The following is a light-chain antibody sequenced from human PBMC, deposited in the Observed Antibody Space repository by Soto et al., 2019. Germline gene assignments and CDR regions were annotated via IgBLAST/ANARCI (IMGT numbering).Light chain of an antibody. CDR2: AAS. Sequence: DIQMTQSPSSLSASVGDRVTITCRASQSIRNFLNWYQQKPGKAPKVLIYAASSRATGIPDRFSGSGSGTDFTLTISRLEPEDFAVYYCQQYGGSPRTFGQGTKVDIK. V-gene: IGKV1-39*01. CDR3: QQYGGSPRT. CDR1: QSIRNF. J-gene: IGKJ1*01.